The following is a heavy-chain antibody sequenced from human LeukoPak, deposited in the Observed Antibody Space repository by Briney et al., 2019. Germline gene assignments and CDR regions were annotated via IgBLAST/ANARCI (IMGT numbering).Heavy chain of an antibody. Sequence: KPSETLSLTRTVSGGSISSYYWSWIRQTPGKGLEWIGYIYYSGSTNYNPSLKSRVTISVDTSKNQFSLKLSSVTAADTAVYYCARDGYFQHWGQGTLVTVSS. CDR1: GGSISSYY. J-gene: IGHJ1*01. CDR2: IYYSGST. V-gene: IGHV4-59*01. CDR3: ARDGYFQH.